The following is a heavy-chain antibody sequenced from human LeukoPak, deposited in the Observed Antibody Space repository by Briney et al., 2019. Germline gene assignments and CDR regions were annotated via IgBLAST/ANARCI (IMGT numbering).Heavy chain of an antibody. J-gene: IGHJ4*02. CDR1: GFTFSRYW. CDR2: IKEDGTEK. V-gene: IGHV3-7*04. D-gene: IGHD7-27*01. Sequence: GGSLRLSCAASGFTFSRYWMSWVRQAPGKGLEWVANIKEDGTEKNYVDSVEGRFTISRDNAKNSLYLQMNTLRAEDTAVYYCTRINLGWWGQGTLVTVSS. CDR3: TRINLGW.